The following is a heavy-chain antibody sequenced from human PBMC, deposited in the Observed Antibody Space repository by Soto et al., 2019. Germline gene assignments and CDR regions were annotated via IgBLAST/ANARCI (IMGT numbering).Heavy chain of an antibody. J-gene: IGHJ4*02. D-gene: IGHD1-26*01. Sequence: QVQLQQSGAGLLKPSETLSLTCDVYGGSFSGYIWTWIRQTPGKGRQWIGQINHSGSANYNPSLKCRVTISVHTSHSQGSLELNSVTAADTAVYYCARGLISGSHYSGGLYYFDSLGQGTQVTVSS. CDR2: INHSGSA. CDR3: ARGLISGSHYSGGLYYFDS. CDR1: GGSFSGYI. V-gene: IGHV4-34*01.